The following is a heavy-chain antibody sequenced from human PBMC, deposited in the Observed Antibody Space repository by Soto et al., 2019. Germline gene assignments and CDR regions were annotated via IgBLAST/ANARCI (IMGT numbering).Heavy chain of an antibody. J-gene: IGHJ4*02. CDR2: IYNSGTT. CDR3: ASGAPSRY. Sequence: QMQLQESGPGLVKPSETLSLTCSVSGGSFSNYYWAWIRQAPGQGLEWIGSIYNSGTTNYNPSLKNRVIISIESSKSQFSLTLNSVTVADSAVYFCASGAPSRYWGQGILVAVSS. CDR1: GGSFSNYY. V-gene: IGHV4-59*08. D-gene: IGHD4-17*01.